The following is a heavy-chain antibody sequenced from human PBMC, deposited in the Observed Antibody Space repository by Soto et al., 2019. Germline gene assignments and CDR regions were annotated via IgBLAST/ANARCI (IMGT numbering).Heavy chain of an antibody. CDR3: ARAINDFWSGFSYYFDS. J-gene: IGHJ4*02. Sequence: LSLPCTVSVGSIRRAGPYLTWVRQYPGRCLESIGYMYYSGITYHNPSLKSRIIISVDTSKTQYSLSLRSVTAADTVMYYCARAINDFWSGFSYYFDSWGPGTLVTVSS. CDR1: VGSIRRAGPY. CDR2: MYYSGIT. D-gene: IGHD3-3*01. V-gene: IGHV4-31*03.